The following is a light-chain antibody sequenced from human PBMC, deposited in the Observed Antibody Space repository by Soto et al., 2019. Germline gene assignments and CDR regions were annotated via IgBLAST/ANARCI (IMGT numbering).Light chain of an antibody. V-gene: IGKV3-20*01. Sequence: EIVLTQSPGTLALSPGERGTLSCRASQNLGTFYLAWFQQKSGQAPRLLIYSASRRATGIPDRFTGSGSGTDFTLTINRVAPEDFEVYFCQQYAGSPRTFGQGTKVDIK. CDR1: QNLGTFY. J-gene: IGKJ1*01. CDR2: SAS. CDR3: QQYAGSPRT.